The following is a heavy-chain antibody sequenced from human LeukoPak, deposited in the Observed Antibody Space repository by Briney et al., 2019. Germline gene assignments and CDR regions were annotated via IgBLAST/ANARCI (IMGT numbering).Heavy chain of an antibody. J-gene: IGHJ4*02. CDR2: IYSGGGT. CDR1: GFTVSSNY. CDR3: AKWRRGGWSLDY. D-gene: IGHD6-19*01. Sequence: GGSLRLSCAASGFTVSSNYMTWVRQAPGKGLEWVSVIYSGGGTYYADSVKGRFTISRDNFKNTLCLQMNSLRAEDTAVYYCAKWRRGGWSLDYWGQGTLVTVSS. V-gene: IGHV3-53*01.